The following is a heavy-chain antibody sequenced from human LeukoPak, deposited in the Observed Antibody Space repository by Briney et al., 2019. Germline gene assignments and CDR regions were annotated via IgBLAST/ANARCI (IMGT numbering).Heavy chain of an antibody. D-gene: IGHD3-10*01. CDR3: AKDFDGSGRYYYYMDV. CDR1: GFTFSSYE. CDR2: ISGSGGST. J-gene: IGHJ6*03. V-gene: IGHV3-23*01. Sequence: GGSLRLSCAASGFTFSSYEMNWVRQAPGKGLEWVSAISGSGGSTYYADSVKGRFTISRDNSKNTLYLQMNSLRAEDTAVYYCAKDFDGSGRYYYYMDVWGKGTTVTVSS.